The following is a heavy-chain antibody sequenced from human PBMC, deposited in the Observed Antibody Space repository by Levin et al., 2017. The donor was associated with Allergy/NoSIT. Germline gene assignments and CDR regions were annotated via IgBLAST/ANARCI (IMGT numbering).Heavy chain of an antibody. J-gene: IGHJ5*02. CDR3: ARGIASWYPRFDP. D-gene: IGHD6-13*01. CDR1: GFSLLSGNY. CDR2: IHHTGNT. V-gene: IGHV4-38-2*01. Sequence: KPSETLSLTCDVSGFSLLSGNYYWGWLRQPPGKALEFIGTIHHTGNTYYTLPFLSRVNMSVDTSKDQFSLQLTSVTAADTAVYYCARGIASWYPRFDPWGQGTLVTVSS.